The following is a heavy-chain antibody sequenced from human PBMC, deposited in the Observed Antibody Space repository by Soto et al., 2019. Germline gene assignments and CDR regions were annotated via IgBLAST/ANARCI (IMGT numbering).Heavy chain of an antibody. CDR1: GGSFSGYY. CDR3: ARVKKAYSRGWHNRAHLLAP. J-gene: IGHJ5*02. D-gene: IGHD6-19*01. CDR2: INHSGST. Sequence: SETLSLTCAVYGGSFSGYYWSWIRQPPGKGLEWIGEINHSGSTNYNPSLKSRVTISVDTSKNQFSLKLSSVTAADTAVYYCARVKKAYSRGWHNRAHLLAPWGQGTPVPVSS. V-gene: IGHV4-34*01.